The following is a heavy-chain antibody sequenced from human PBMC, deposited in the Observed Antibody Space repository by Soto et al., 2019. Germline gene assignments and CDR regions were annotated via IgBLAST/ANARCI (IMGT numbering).Heavy chain of an antibody. J-gene: IGHJ1*01. CDR2: ISAYNGNT. CDR3: ARGTHYYDSSVAEYFQH. Sequence: ASVKVSCKASGYTFTSYGISWVREALGQGLEWMGWISAYNGNTNYAQKLQGRVTMTTDTSTSTAYMELRSLRSDDTAVYYCARGTHYYDSSVAEYFQHWGQGTLVTVSS. D-gene: IGHD3-22*01. CDR1: GYTFTSYG. V-gene: IGHV1-18*04.